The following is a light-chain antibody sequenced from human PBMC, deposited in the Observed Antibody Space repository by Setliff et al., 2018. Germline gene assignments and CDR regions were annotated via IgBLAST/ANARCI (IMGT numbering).Light chain of an antibody. CDR3: SSYAGSNTV. CDR2: KVS. Sequence: QSALTQPPSASGPPGQSVTISCTGTSSDVGGYNYVSWYQQHPGKAPKLIIHKVSKRPSGVPDRFSGSKSGNTASLTVSGLQAEDEAHYYCSSYAGSNTVFGGGTKVTVL. CDR1: SSDVGGYNY. V-gene: IGLV2-8*01. J-gene: IGLJ2*01.